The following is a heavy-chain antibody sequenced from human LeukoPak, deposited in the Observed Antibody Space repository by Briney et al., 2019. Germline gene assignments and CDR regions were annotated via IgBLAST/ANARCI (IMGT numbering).Heavy chain of an antibody. D-gene: IGHD2-2*01. V-gene: IGHV3-53*01. Sequence: GGSLRLSCTASGFTFGDHAMSWVRQAPGKGLECVSVIYSGGSTYYADSVKGRFTVSRDNSKNTLYLQMNSLRAEDTAMYYCARGLGYCTSTTCLLPFDYWGQGTLVTVSS. CDR1: GFTFGDHA. CDR3: ARGLGYCTSTTCLLPFDY. CDR2: IYSGGST. J-gene: IGHJ4*02.